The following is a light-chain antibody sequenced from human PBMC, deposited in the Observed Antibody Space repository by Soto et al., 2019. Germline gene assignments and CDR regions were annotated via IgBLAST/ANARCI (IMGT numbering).Light chain of an antibody. CDR1: QTVYSY. CDR2: GTS. J-gene: IGKJ4*01. V-gene: IGKV3-11*01. Sequence: EVVLTQSPATLSLSPGERATLSCRASQTVYSYLAWYQQKPGQAPRLLIYGTSNRATGIPARFSGSGSGTDFTLTISSLEPEDFAVYYCQQRYSWPPLTFGGGTKVEMK. CDR3: QQRYSWPPLT.